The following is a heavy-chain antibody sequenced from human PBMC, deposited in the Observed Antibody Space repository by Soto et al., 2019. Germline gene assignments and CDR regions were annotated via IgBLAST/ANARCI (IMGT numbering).Heavy chain of an antibody. V-gene: IGHV4-59*01. D-gene: IGHD3-16*02. CDR3: ARVEVEDYVWGSYRYFDY. Sequence: QVQLQESGPGLVKPSETLSLTCTVSGGSISSYYWSWIRQPPGKGLEWIGYIYYSGSTNYNPSLKSRVTISVDTSKNQFSLKLSSVTAADTAVYYCARVEVEDYVWGSYRYFDYWGQGTLVTVSS. CDR2: IYYSGST. J-gene: IGHJ4*02. CDR1: GGSISSYY.